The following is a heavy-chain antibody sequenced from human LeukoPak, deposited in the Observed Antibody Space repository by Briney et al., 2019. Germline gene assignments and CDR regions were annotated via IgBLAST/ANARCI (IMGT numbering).Heavy chain of an antibody. CDR1: GFTFSGNW. D-gene: IGHD5-24*01. CDR2: INPDGSQK. V-gene: IGHV3-7*01. J-gene: IGHJ4*02. Sequence: GGSLTLSCEASGFTFSGNWMSWVRQAPEKGLEWVASINPDGSQKLYVDSVKGRFTISRDNTKSSLYLQMNSLGAEDTAMYYCAKLLGTATTYDSWGQGTRVTVSS. CDR3: AKLLGTATTYDS.